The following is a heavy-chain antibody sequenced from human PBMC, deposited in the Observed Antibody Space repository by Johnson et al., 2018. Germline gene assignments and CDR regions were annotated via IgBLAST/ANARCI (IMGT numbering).Heavy chain of an antibody. D-gene: IGHD4-17*01. CDR2: ISGSGGST. J-gene: IGHJ6*03. V-gene: IGHV3-23*04. Sequence: VQLVESGGGLVQPGGSLRLSCAASGFTFSSYAMSWVRQAPGKGLEWVSAISGSGGSTYYADSVKGRFTISRDNSKNTLYLQMNSLRAEDTAVYYCGKDCGDNSYYYYYMDVWGKGTTVTVSS. CDR1: GFTFSSYA. CDR3: GKDCGDNSYYYYYMDV.